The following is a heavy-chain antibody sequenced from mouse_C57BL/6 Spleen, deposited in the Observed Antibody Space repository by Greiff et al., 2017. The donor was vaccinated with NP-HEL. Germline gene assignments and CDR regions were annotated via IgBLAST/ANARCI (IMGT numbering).Heavy chain of an antibody. J-gene: IGHJ2*01. CDR3: ARSSNYYGSSPLFDY. Sequence: EVQLQQSGPELVKPGASVKISCKASGYSFTGYYMNWVKQSPEKSLEWIGEINPSTGGTTYNQKFKAKATLTVDKSSSTAYMQLKSLTSEDSAVYYCARSSNYYGSSPLFDYWGQGTTLTVSS. D-gene: IGHD1-1*01. V-gene: IGHV1-42*01. CDR2: INPSTGGT. CDR1: GYSFTGYY.